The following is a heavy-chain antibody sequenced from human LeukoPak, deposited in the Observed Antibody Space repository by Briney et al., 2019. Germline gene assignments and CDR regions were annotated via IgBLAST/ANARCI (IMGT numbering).Heavy chain of an antibody. CDR3: ARQRGAPHMDV. J-gene: IGHJ6*03. V-gene: IGHV4-59*08. CDR1: GGSISSYY. Sequence: TSETLSLTCTVSGGSISSYYWSWIRQPPGKGLEWIGYIYYSGSTNYNPSLKSRVTISVDTSKNQFSLKLSSVTAADTAVYYCARQRGAPHMDVWGKGTTVTISS. D-gene: IGHD1-26*01. CDR2: IYYSGST.